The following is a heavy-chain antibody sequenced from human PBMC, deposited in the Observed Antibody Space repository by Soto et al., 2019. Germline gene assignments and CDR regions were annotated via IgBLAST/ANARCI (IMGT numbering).Heavy chain of an antibody. Sequence: GGSLRLSCAASGFTFDSYAMNWVRQAPGKGLEWVSTISGSGGYTYYTDSVKGRFTISRDNSKNMMYLQMNSLRAEDTAVYYCAKNRGLQYFFDYWGQGTPVPVSS. CDR2: ISGSGGYT. CDR1: GFTFDSYA. J-gene: IGHJ4*02. CDR3: AKNRGLQYFFDY. V-gene: IGHV3-23*01.